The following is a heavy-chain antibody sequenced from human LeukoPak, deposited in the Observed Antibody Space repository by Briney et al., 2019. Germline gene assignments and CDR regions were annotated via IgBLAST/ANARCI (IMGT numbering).Heavy chain of an antibody. V-gene: IGHV1-24*01. CDR3: ARYSSSWYEGEAADY. CDR1: GYTLTELS. J-gene: IGHJ4*02. CDR2: FDPENGET. Sequence: AASVKVSCKVSGYTLTELSMHWVRQAPGKGLEWMGRFDPENGETVYAQKFQGRVTMTTDTSTSTAYMELRSLRSDDTAVYYCARYSSSWYEGEAADYWGQGTLVTVSS. D-gene: IGHD6-13*01.